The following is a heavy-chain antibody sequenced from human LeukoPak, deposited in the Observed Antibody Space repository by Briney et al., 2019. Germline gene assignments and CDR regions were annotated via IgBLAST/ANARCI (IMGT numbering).Heavy chain of an antibody. CDR1: GFTFGDYA. V-gene: IGHV3-49*03. D-gene: IGHD6-13*01. J-gene: IGHJ3*02. CDR3: TRGKYSSSWYGAFDI. CDR2: IRSKAYGGTT. Sequence: GGSLRLSCTASGFTFGDYAMSWFRQAPGKGLEWVGFIRSKAYGGTTEYAASVKGRFTISRDDSKSIAYLQMNSLKTEDTAVYYCTRGKYSSSWYGAFDIWGQGTMVTVSS.